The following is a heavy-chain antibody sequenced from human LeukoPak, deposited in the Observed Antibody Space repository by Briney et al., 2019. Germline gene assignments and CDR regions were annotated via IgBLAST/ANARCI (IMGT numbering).Heavy chain of an antibody. CDR3: ARGGYSSGSLIYWYFDL. D-gene: IGHD6-19*01. Sequence: EASVKVSCKASGYTFTSYYMHWVRQAPGQGLEWMGIINPSGGSTSYAQKFQGRVTMTRDTSTSTVYMELSSLRSEDTAVYYCARGGYSSGSLIYWYFDLWGRGTLVTVSS. V-gene: IGHV1-46*01. CDR2: INPSGGST. CDR1: GYTFTSYY. J-gene: IGHJ2*01.